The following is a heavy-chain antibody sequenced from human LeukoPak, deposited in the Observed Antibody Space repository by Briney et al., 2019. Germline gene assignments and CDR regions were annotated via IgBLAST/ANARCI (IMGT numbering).Heavy chain of an antibody. J-gene: IGHJ4*02. CDR1: GFIFRSYA. CDR2: ISGSGSSI. CDR3: ARANLKKYSSSWYGDY. D-gene: IGHD6-13*01. Sequence: GALRLSCAASGFIFRSYAMSWVRQAPGMGLESVSAISGSGSSIYYADSVKGRFTISRDNSKNTLYLQMNSLRAEDTAVYYCARANLKKYSSSWYGDYWGQGTLVTVSS. V-gene: IGHV3-23*01.